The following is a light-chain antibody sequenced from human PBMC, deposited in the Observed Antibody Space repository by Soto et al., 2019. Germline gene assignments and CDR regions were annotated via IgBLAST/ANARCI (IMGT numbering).Light chain of an antibody. V-gene: IGKV3-20*01. J-gene: IGKJ1*01. CDR3: QQYDISPWT. Sequence: EIVLTQSPGTLSLSLGERATLSCRASQSVSSSYLAWYQQKPGQAPRLLIYGASSRATGIPDRFSGSGSGTDFTLTISRLEAEDFAVYYCQQYDISPWTFGQGTKVDIK. CDR2: GAS. CDR1: QSVSSSY.